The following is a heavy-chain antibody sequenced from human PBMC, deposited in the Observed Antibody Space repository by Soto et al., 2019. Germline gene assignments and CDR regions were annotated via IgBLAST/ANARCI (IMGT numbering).Heavy chain of an antibody. D-gene: IGHD6-13*01. CDR3: ARENILLAASGKRDFDY. CDR1: SDSTSSYY. V-gene: IGHV4-4*07. CDR2: IYTSGST. Sequence: SETLSLTCTVSSDSTSSYYWTWIRQPAGKGLEWIGRIYTSGSTNYNPSLKGRVTMSVDTSKNQVSLNLTSVTAADTAVYYCARENILLAASGKRDFDYWGQGTLVTVSS. J-gene: IGHJ4*02.